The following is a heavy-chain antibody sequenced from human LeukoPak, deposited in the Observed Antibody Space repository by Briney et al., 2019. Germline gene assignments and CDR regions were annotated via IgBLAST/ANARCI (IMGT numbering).Heavy chain of an antibody. Sequence: GGSLRLSCAASGSTFSNYWMSWVRQAPGKGLEWVASIKQDGSEKYYADSMKGRFTISRDNAKESLYLQLNSLRAEDTAVYYCAKWGPYCVGDYCPALDSWGPGTLVTVSS. CDR3: AKWGPYCVGDYCPALDS. D-gene: IGHD2-21*02. CDR1: GSTFSNYW. V-gene: IGHV3-7*03. CDR2: IKQDGSEK. J-gene: IGHJ4*02.